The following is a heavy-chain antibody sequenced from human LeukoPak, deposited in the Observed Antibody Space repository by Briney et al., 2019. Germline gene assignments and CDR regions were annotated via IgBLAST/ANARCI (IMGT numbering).Heavy chain of an antibody. D-gene: IGHD6-13*01. CDR3: ASLIAAAGTFDY. CDR1: GASISNSNW. J-gene: IGHJ4*02. Sequence: PSGTLSLTCAVTGASISNSNWWTWVRQPPGKGLEWIGEIYHSGSTNCNPSLKSRVTISVDKSKNQFSLKLSSVTAADTAVYYCASLIAAAGTFDYWGQGTLVTVSS. CDR2: IYHSGST. V-gene: IGHV4-4*02.